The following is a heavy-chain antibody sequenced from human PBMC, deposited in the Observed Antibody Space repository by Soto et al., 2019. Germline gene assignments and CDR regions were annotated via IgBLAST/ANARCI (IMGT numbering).Heavy chain of an antibody. J-gene: IGHJ4*02. CDR2: IYWDDDK. V-gene: IGHV2-5*02. CDR1: ITSGVG. CDR3: AHRRSSSSTYYFDY. D-gene: IGHD6-13*01. Sequence: ITSGVGVGWIRQPPGKALEWVALIYWDDDKRCSPSLKSRLTITKATSKNQVVLTMTNVDPVDTATYYCAHRRSSSSTYYFDYWGQGTLVTVSS.